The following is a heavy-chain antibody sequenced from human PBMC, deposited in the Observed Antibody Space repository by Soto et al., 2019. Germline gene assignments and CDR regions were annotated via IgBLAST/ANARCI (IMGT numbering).Heavy chain of an antibody. CDR3: ATFIVVVPAAKPRGDAFDI. Sequence: GGSLRLSCAASGFTFSDYYMSWIRQAPGKGLEWVSYISSSGSTIYYADSVKGRFTISRDNAKNSLYLQMNSLRAEDTAVYYCATFIVVVPAAKPRGDAFDIWGQGTMVTVSS. D-gene: IGHD2-2*02. V-gene: IGHV3-11*01. CDR2: ISSSGSTI. CDR1: GFTFSDYY. J-gene: IGHJ3*02.